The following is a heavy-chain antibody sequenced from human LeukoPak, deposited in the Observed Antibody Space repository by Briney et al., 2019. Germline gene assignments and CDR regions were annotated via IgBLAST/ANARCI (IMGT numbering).Heavy chain of an antibody. CDR2: ISSSSSYI. CDR3: ARDWESPDY. CDR1: GFTFSSYS. V-gene: IGHV3-21*01. D-gene: IGHD1-26*01. Sequence: GGSLRLSCAASGFTFSSYSMNWVRQAPGEGLEWVSSISSSSSYIYYADSVKGRFTISRDNSKDTLYLQMNSLRAEDTAVYYCARDWESPDYWGQGTLVTVSS. J-gene: IGHJ4*02.